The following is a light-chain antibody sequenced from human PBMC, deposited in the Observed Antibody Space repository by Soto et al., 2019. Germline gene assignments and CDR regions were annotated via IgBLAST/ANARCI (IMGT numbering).Light chain of an antibody. Sequence: DIQMTQSPSSVSAFVGDRVTITCRASQGIANRLAWYQQKPGKAPELLIYAASTLQHGVPSRFSGSGSVTDFTLTISSLQPEDFATYFCQQADSFPRTFGQGTKLEIK. CDR2: AAS. CDR3: QQADSFPRT. CDR1: QGIANR. J-gene: IGKJ2*02. V-gene: IGKV1-12*01.